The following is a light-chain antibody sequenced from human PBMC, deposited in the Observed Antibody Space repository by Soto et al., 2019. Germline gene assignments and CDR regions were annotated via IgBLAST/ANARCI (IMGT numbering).Light chain of an antibody. J-gene: IGKJ2*01. CDR2: GAA. V-gene: IGKV3-20*01. CDR3: HQYGTSPQT. CDR1: QGVNSKY. Sequence: VLTQSPGTLSLSPGDRATLSCRTSQGVNSKYLAWYQQKPGQAPRLLIFGAARRASGIPDRFSGGGSGTDFSLPISRLEPEDFAVYYCHQYGTSPQTFGQGTKLDI.